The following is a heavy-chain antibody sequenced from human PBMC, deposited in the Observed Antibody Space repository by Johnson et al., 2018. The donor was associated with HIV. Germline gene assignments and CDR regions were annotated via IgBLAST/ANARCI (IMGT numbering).Heavy chain of an antibody. D-gene: IGHD3/OR15-3a*01. CDR1: GFTFSSYA. CDR3: ASNPRWTYDGFDI. J-gene: IGHJ3*02. V-gene: IGHV3-23*04. CDR2: ISASGVTK. Sequence: VQLVESGGGVVQPERSLRLSCAASGFTFSSYAMHWVRQAPGKGLEWVSGISASGVTKDYADSVKGRFTISRDNSKNTLYLQMNNLRVEDTAVYYCASNPRWTYDGFDIWGQGTMVTVSS.